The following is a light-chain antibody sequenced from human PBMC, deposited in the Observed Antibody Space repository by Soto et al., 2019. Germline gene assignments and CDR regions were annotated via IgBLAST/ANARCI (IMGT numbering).Light chain of an antibody. Sequence: IQMTQSPSTLSASVGGTVNISCRASQSISVSLAWYQQKPGKAPRLLIYDASTLQGGVPSRFSGRGSGTEFTLTVTSLQPEGFASYFCQQYDKYSTFGHGTKVDIK. CDR3: QQYDKYST. V-gene: IGKV1-5*01. CDR2: DAS. CDR1: QSISVS. J-gene: IGKJ1*01.